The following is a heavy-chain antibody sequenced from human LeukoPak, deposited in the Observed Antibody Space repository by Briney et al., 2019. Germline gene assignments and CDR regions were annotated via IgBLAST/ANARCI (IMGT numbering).Heavy chain of an antibody. CDR1: GYTFTSYG. CDR3: ARVPMIAVAGHGDY. V-gene: IGHV1-18*01. CDR2: ISAYNGNT. J-gene: IGHJ4*02. Sequence: ASVTVSCKASGYTFTSYGISWVRQAPGQGLEWMGWISAYNGNTNYAQKLQGRVTMTTDTSTSTAYMELRSLRSDDTAVYYCARVPMIAVAGHGDYWGQGTLVTVSS. D-gene: IGHD6-19*01.